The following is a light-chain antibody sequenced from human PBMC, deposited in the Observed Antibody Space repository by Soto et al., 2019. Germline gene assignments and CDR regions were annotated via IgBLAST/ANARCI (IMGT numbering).Light chain of an antibody. J-gene: IGKJ1*01. V-gene: IGKV1-39*01. CDR2: GAS. CDR1: QSISRH. CDR3: QQRGNWPPT. Sequence: DIHMTQSPSSLSPSVGDRVTLTCRASQSISRHLNWYQQKAGRAPRLLIYGASNLQSGVPSRFSGSGSGTEFTLTISSLLPEDFAVYFCQQRGNWPPTFGQGTNVEI.